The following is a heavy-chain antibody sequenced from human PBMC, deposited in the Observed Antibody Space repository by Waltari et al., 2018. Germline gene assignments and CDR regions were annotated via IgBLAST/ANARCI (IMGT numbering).Heavy chain of an antibody. CDR1: GYSISSAYY. CDR2: IYHTEST. CDR3: ARDEITNWNFFDY. V-gene: IGHV4-38-2*02. J-gene: IGHJ4*02. D-gene: IGHD1-1*01. Sequence: QVQLQESGPGLVKPSETLSLTCAVSGYSISSAYYWGWIRQSPGKGLEWIGGIYHTESTYYNPSLKSRVTISVDTSKNQFSLKLSSVTAADTAVYYCARDEITNWNFFDYWGQGLLVTVSS.